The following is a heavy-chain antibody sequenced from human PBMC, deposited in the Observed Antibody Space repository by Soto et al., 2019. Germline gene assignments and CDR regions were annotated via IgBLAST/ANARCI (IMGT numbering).Heavy chain of an antibody. CDR1: GFTFSDYY. Sequence: RRLSCAASGFTFSDYYMTWIRQTPGKGLEWVSYINYSGATMYYADSVKGRFTISRDNAKKSLYLQMSSLRAEDTAVYYCARGILGPAAMFGIFDCWGQGTLVTVSS. D-gene: IGHD2-2*01. CDR2: INYSGATM. J-gene: IGHJ4*02. V-gene: IGHV3-11*01. CDR3: ARGILGPAAMFGIFDC.